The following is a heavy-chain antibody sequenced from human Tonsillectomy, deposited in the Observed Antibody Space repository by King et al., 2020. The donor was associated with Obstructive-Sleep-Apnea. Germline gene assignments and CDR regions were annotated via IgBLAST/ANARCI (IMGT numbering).Heavy chain of an antibody. Sequence: VQLQQWGAGLLKPSETLSLTCAVYGGSFSGYYWSWIRQPPGKGLEWIGEINLSGSTNYNPSLKSRVTISVDTSKNQFSLKLSSVTAADTAVYYCARAKGYCSSTSCYPREFDPWGQGTLVTVSS. D-gene: IGHD2-2*01. CDR1: GGSFSGYY. CDR2: INLSGST. CDR3: ARAKGYCSSTSCYPREFDP. J-gene: IGHJ5*02. V-gene: IGHV4-34*01.